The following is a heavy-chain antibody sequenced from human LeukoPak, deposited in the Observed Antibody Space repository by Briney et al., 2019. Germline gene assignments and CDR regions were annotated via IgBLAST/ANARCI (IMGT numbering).Heavy chain of an antibody. CDR3: ASPVGGYYDSSGYYY. V-gene: IGHV1-18*01. CDR1: GYTFTSYG. J-gene: IGHJ4*02. Sequence: ASVKVSCKASGYTFTSYGISWVRQAPGQGLEWMGWISAYNGNTNYAQKLQGRVTMTTDTSTSTAYMELRSLRSDDTAVYYCASPVGGYYDSSGYYYWGQGTLVTVSS. D-gene: IGHD3-22*01. CDR2: ISAYNGNT.